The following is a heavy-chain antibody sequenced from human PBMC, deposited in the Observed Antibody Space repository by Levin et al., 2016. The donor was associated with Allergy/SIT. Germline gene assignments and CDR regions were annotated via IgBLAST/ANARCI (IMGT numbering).Heavy chain of an antibody. CDR2: ISSTGHYT. V-gene: IGHV3-11*05. J-gene: IGHJ6*02. D-gene: IGHD3-9*01. CDR1: Y. Sequence: YWDWIRQAPGKGLEWVAYISSTGHYTDYADSVKGRFTISRDNAKNSLYLQMNNLRAEDTAVYYCARDPVDSWAGLDVWGQGTSVTVSS. CDR3: ARDPVDSWAGLDV.